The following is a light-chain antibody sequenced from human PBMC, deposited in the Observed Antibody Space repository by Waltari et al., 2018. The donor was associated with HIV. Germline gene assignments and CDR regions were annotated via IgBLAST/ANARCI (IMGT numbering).Light chain of an antibody. Sequence: DHQMTQSPSTLSASIGDRGTITCRASQSISGWLAWYQQKPGKDPKLVIDKASSLESGVPSRISGSGSGTEYTLTISSLQPDDYGTYYCQQYKSYPYTFGQGTRLEIK. V-gene: IGKV1-5*03. CDR2: KAS. CDR1: QSISGW. CDR3: QQYKSYPYT. J-gene: IGKJ2*01.